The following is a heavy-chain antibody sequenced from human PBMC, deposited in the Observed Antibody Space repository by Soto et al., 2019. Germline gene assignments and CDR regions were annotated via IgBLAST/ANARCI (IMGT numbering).Heavy chain of an antibody. V-gene: IGHV3-48*02. Sequence: PGGSLRLSCVASGFTFSNYAMHWVRQAPGKGLEWVSYISSSSSTIYYADSVKGRFTISRDNAKNSLYLQMNSLRDEDTAVYYCARGDRIAARPSWFDPWGQGTLVTVSS. CDR2: ISSSSSTI. CDR1: GFTFSNYA. D-gene: IGHD6-6*01. J-gene: IGHJ5*02. CDR3: ARGDRIAARPSWFDP.